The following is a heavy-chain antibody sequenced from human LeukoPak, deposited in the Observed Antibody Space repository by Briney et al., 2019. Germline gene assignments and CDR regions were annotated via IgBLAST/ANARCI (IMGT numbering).Heavy chain of an antibody. Sequence: ASVKVSCKASGYTFTSYGISWVRQAPGQGLEWMGWISAYNGNTNYAQKLQGRVTMTTDTSTSTAYMELRSLRSDDTAVYYCARPSYGSSFSYYYGMDVWGQGTTVTVSS. CDR1: GYTFTSYG. CDR3: ARPSYGSSFSYYYGMDV. D-gene: IGHD6-13*01. CDR2: ISAYNGNT. V-gene: IGHV1-18*01. J-gene: IGHJ6*02.